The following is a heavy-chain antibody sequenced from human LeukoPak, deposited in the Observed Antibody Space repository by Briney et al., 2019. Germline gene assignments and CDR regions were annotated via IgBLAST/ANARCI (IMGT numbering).Heavy chain of an antibody. CDR3: ARDFGYSYGVYWYFDL. J-gene: IGHJ2*01. D-gene: IGHD5-18*01. Sequence: GGSLRLSCAASGFTFSSYWMHWVRQAPGKGLVWVSRISTDGSTTTYADSVKGRFTISRDNSKNTLYLQMNSLRAEDTAVYYCARDFGYSYGVYWYFDLWGRGTLVTVSS. CDR2: ISTDGSTT. CDR1: GFTFSSYW. V-gene: IGHV3-74*01.